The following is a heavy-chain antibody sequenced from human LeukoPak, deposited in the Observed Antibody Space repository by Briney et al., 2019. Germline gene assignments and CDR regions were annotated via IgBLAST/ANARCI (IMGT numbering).Heavy chain of an antibody. J-gene: IGHJ4*02. V-gene: IGHV3-33*06. CDR1: GFTFSSYG. CDR2: IWYDGSNK. D-gene: IGHD3-10*01. Sequence: GRSLRLSCAASGFTFSSYGMPWVRQAPGKGLEWVAVIWYDGSNKYYADSVKGRFTISRDNSKNALYLQMNSLRAEDTAVYYCAKEDYYGSGSFSYYFDYWGQGTLVTVSS. CDR3: AKEDYYGSGSFSYYFDY.